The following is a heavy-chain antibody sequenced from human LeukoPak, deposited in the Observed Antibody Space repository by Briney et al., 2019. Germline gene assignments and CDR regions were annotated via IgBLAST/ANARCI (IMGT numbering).Heavy chain of an antibody. CDR1: GFTVSSNY. Sequence: PGGSLRLSCAASGFTVSSNYMSWVRQAPGKGLEWVSVIYIGGSTYYADSVKGRFTISRHNSKNTLYLQMNSLRAEDTAVYYCARLYYYDSSGYYYNWFDPWGQGTLVTVSS. V-gene: IGHV3-53*04. CDR2: IYIGGST. J-gene: IGHJ5*02. D-gene: IGHD3-22*01. CDR3: ARLYYYDSSGYYYNWFDP.